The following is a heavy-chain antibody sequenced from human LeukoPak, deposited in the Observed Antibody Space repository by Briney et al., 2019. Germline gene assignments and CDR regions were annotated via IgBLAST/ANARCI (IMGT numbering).Heavy chain of an antibody. D-gene: IGHD3-22*01. CDR3: ARASLHSSGYHYWYFDL. Sequence: GGSLRLSCVASGFTFSDYSMNWVRQAPGKGLEWVSSISSSSSYIYYADSVKGRFTISRDNAKNSLYLQMNSLRAGDTAVYYCARASLHSSGYHYWYFDLWGRGTLVTVSS. V-gene: IGHV3-21*01. J-gene: IGHJ2*01. CDR2: ISSSSSYI. CDR1: GFTFSDYS.